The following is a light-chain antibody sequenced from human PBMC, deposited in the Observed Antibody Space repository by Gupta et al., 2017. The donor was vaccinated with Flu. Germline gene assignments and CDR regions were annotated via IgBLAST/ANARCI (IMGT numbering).Light chain of an antibody. V-gene: IGLV1-44*01. J-gene: IGLJ1*01. Sequence: QSVLAQPPSASGTPGQRVTISCSGSSSNIGRNTVNWYLQLPGTAPHLLIYGNSQRPSGVPALFSCATSGASASPVTSRLHSEDEADYYCSASDDSMTGHYVFGSGTTLTVL. CDR3: SASDDSMTGHYV. CDR1: SSNIGRNT. CDR2: GNS.